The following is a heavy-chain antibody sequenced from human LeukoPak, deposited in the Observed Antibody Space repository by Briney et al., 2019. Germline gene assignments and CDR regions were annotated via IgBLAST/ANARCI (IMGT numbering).Heavy chain of an antibody. CDR1: GYSFTSYW. V-gene: IGHV5-51*01. Sequence: GESLKISSKGSGYSFTSYWIGWVRQMPGKGLEWMGIIYPGDSDTRYSPSFQGQVTISADKSISTAYLQWSSLKASDTAMYYCARQNYDILTGYYRKNWFDPWGQGTLVTVSS. CDR3: ARQNYDILTGYYRKNWFDP. J-gene: IGHJ5*02. D-gene: IGHD3-9*01. CDR2: IYPGDSDT.